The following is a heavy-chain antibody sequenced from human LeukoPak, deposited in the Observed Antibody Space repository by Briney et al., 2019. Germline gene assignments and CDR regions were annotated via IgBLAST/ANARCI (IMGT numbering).Heavy chain of an antibody. V-gene: IGHV1-8*01. CDR3: ARAYCGGDCYSPYYYGMDV. CDR2: MNPNSGNT. D-gene: IGHD2-21*02. Sequence: ASVKVSCKASGYTFTSYDINWVRQAPGQGLEWMGWMNPNSGNTGYAQKFQGRVTMTRNTPISTAYMELSSLRSEDTAVYYCARAYCGGDCYSPYYYGMDVWGQGTTVTVSS. CDR1: GYTFTSYD. J-gene: IGHJ6*02.